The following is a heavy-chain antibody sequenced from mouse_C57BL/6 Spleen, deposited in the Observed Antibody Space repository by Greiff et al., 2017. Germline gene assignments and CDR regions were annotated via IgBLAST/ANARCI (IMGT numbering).Heavy chain of an antibody. V-gene: IGHV3-6*01. CDR1: GYSITSGYY. CDR2: ISYDGSN. CDR3: AREGDWDFDV. Sequence: EVKLQESGPGLVKPSQSLSLTCSVTGYSITSGYYWNWIRQFPGNKLEWMGYISYDGSNNYNPSLKNRISITRDTSKNQFFLKLNSVTTEDTATYYCAREGDWDFDVWGTGTTVTVSS. J-gene: IGHJ1*03.